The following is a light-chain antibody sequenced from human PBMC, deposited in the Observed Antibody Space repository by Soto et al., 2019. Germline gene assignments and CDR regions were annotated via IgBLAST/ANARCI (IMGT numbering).Light chain of an antibody. CDR2: DAT. V-gene: IGLV2-11*01. Sequence: QSVLTQPRSVSASPGQSVTISCTGTSSNVGGQDYVSWYQQNPGKATRLMIYDATKRPSGVPYRFSGSKSGNVASLTISGLQAEDEADYYCCSYAASYTLAFGGGTKLTVL. J-gene: IGLJ2*01. CDR3: CSYAASYTLA. CDR1: SSNVGGQDY.